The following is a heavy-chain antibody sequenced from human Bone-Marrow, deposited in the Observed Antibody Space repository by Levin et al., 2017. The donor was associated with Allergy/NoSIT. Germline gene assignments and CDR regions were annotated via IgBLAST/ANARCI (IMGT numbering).Heavy chain of an antibody. V-gene: IGHV7-4-1*01. CDR1: GYTFTNYA. CDR3: ARARTHRWAASALAQFDA. J-gene: IGHJ5*02. Sequence: ASVKVSCKASGYTFTNYAVNWVRQAPGQGLEWMGWINTNTGNPTYAQGFTGRFVFSLDTSVSTAYLQVRSLEAEDTGVYYCARARTHRWAASALAQFDAWGQGTLVTVSS. D-gene: IGHD5-24*01. CDR2: INTNTGNP.